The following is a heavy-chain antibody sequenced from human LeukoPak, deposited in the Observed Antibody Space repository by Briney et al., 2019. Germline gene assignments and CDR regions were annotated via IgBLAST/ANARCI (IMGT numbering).Heavy chain of an antibody. CDR1: GGSISSSSYY. V-gene: IGHV4-39*07. Sequence: WETLSLTCTVSGGSISSSSYYWSWIRQPPGKGLEWIGEINHSGSTNYNPSLKSRVTISVDTSKNQFSLKLSSVTAADTAVYYCTRLNPITMVRGVSNLDYWGQGTLVTVSS. CDR2: INHSGST. J-gene: IGHJ4*02. CDR3: TRLNPITMVRGVSNLDY. D-gene: IGHD3-10*01.